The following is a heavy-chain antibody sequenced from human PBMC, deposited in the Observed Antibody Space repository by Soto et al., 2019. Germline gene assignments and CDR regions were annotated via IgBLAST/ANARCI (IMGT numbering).Heavy chain of an antibody. Sequence: SETLSLTCTVSGGSISSGGYYWSWIRQHPGKGLEWIGYIYYSGSTYYNPSLKSRVTISVDTSKNQFSLKLSSVTAADTAVYYCARQRGFGEFLGMDVWGQGTTVTVSS. CDR2: IYYSGST. D-gene: IGHD3-10*01. CDR1: GGSISSGGYY. J-gene: IGHJ6*02. V-gene: IGHV4-31*03. CDR3: ARQRGFGEFLGMDV.